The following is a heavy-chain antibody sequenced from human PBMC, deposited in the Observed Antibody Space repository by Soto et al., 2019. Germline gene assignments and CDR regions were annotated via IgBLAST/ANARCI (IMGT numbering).Heavy chain of an antibody. CDR1: GYAFPSDD. Sequence: QVQLVQSGAEVKKPGASVKVSCKASGYAFPSDDINWVRQATGQGLEWMGWMNPNSGNTGYAQKFQGRVTMTRHTSISTAYMELISLKSEDTDVYSCARGRHGVNLVSWGQGTLVTVSS. D-gene: IGHD2-21*01. CDR2: MNPNSGNT. CDR3: ARGRHGVNLVS. J-gene: IGHJ4*02. V-gene: IGHV1-8*01.